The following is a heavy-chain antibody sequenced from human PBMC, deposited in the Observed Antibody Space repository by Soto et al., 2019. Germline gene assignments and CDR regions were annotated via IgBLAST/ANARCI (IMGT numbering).Heavy chain of an antibody. J-gene: IGHJ4*02. Sequence: GGSLRLSCAASGFTVSSNYMSWVRQAPGKGLEWVSVIYSGGSTYYADSVKGRFTISRDNSKNTLYLQMNSLRAEDTAVYYCARAGSPPATGTVAGYFDYWGQGTLVTVSS. D-gene: IGHD1-1*01. CDR3: ARAGSPPATGTVAGYFDY. CDR2: IYSGGST. CDR1: GFTVSSNY. V-gene: IGHV3-53*01.